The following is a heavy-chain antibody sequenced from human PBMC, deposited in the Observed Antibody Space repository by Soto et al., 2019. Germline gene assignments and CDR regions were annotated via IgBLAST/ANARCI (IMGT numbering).Heavy chain of an antibody. CDR1: GASISSYY. CDR2: IYYSGST. V-gene: IGHV4-59*12. D-gene: IGHD3-10*01. CDR3: ARSITGSAYFDY. J-gene: IGHJ4*02. Sequence: SETLSLTCTVSGASISSYYWSWVRQPPGKELEWIGYIYYSGSTNYNPSLKSRVTISVDTSKNQFSLQLISVTPEDTAVYYCARSITGSAYFDYWGQGTLVTVSS.